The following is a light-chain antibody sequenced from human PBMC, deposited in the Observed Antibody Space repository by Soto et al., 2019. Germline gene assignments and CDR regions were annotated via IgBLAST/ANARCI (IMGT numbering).Light chain of an antibody. V-gene: IGKV3-20*01. CDR2: DSS. J-gene: IGKJ2*01. CDR1: QRVYTSY. CDR3: QHYGGSPPYT. Sequence: EIVLTQSPGTLSLSPGARVTLSCRASQRVYTSYLAWYQQKPGQAPRLLIFDSSSRATGTPDRFIGSGSGTDLTLTLSRREPEDFAVYYCQHYGGSPPYTFGQGTKLEIK.